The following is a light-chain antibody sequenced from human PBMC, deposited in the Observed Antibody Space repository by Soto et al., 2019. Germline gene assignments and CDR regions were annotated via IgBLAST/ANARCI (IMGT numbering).Light chain of an antibody. J-gene: IGLJ3*02. CDR2: VNSDGSH. Sequence: QSVLTQSPSASASLGASVKLTCTLSSGHSSYAIAWHQQQAEKGPRYLMKVNSDGSHSKGDGIPDRFSGSSSGAERFLTISSLQSDDEADYYCQTWGTGIQVFGGGTKVTVL. CDR1: SGHSSYA. V-gene: IGLV4-69*01. CDR3: QTWGTGIQV.